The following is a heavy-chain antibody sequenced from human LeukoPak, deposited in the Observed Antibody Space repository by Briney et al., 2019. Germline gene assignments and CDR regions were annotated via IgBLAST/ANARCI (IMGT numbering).Heavy chain of an antibody. CDR3: ARVYSISSWYSDL. D-gene: IGHD6-6*01. CDR2: IYYSGST. V-gene: IGHV4-59*01. Sequence: PSETLSLTCTVSGGSISSYYWSWIRQPPGKGLEWIGYIYYSGSTNYNPSLKSRVTISVDTSKNQFSLKLSSVTAADTAVYYCARVYSISSWYSDLWGRGTLVTVSS. CDR1: GGSISSYY. J-gene: IGHJ2*01.